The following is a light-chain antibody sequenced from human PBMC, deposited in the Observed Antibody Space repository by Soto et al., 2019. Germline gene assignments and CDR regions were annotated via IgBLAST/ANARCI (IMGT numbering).Light chain of an antibody. Sequence: ETVLTQTPGTLSLSPGERATLSCRASQSISSDYLAWYQQRPGQAPRLLISGASNRATGIPDRFSGSGSGTDFTLTISRLEPDDFAVYYCQQYGGSPLVTFGGGTKVEIK. J-gene: IGKJ4*01. V-gene: IGKV3-20*01. CDR1: QSISSDY. CDR2: GAS. CDR3: QQYGGSPLVT.